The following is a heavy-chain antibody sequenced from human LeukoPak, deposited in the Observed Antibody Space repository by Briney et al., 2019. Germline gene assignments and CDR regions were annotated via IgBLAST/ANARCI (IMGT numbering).Heavy chain of an antibody. CDR2: IYPGDSDT. D-gene: IGHD6-19*01. J-gene: IGHJ3*02. CDR3: ARRERWLGQTRAFDI. V-gene: IGHV5-51*01. CDR1: GYSFTTYW. Sequence: GESLKISCKTSGYSFTTYWIAWVRQMPGKGLEWMGTIYPGDSDTRYSPSFQGQVTISADKSISTAYLQWSSLKASDTAMYYCARRERWLGQTRAFDIWGQGTMVTVSS.